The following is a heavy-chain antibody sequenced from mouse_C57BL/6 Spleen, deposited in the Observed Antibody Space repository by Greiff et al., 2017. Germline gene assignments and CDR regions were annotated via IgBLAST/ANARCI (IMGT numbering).Heavy chain of an antibody. Sequence: VQLKESGGDLVKPGGSLKLSCAASGFTFSSYGMSWVRQTPDKRLEWVATISSGGSYTYYPDSVKGRFTISRDNAKNTLYLQMSSLKSEDTAMYYCAREAAQAFAYWGQGTLVTVSA. J-gene: IGHJ3*01. CDR3: AREAAQAFAY. D-gene: IGHD3-2*02. V-gene: IGHV5-6*01. CDR2: ISSGGSYT. CDR1: GFTFSSYG.